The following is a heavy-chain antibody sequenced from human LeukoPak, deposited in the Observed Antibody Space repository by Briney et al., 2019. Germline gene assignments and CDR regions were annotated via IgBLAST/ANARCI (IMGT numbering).Heavy chain of an antibody. CDR3: ARDRPAGGVGDFDH. Sequence: GGSLRLSCVASGLTVSSHYMSWVRQAPGKGLEWVSAIYTDGSTYYAGSVKGRFTISRDNSENTLYLQMNSLRVEDTAVYYCARDRPAGGVGDFDHWGQGTLVTVSS. CDR1: GLTVSSHY. CDR2: IYTDGST. D-gene: IGHD3-16*01. V-gene: IGHV3-66*01. J-gene: IGHJ4*02.